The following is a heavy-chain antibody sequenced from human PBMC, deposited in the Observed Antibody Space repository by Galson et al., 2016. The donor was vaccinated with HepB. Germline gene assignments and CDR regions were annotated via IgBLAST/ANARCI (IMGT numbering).Heavy chain of an antibody. J-gene: IGHJ4*02. D-gene: IGHD6-19*01. CDR3: ARDFVASGWTYIDY. CDR2: IWYDGSNK. CDR1: GFTFSNFG. Sequence: SLRLSCAASGFTFSNFGMHWVRQAPGKGLEWVAMIWYDGSNKYYADSVKGRVTISRDNSRSTLYLHMDALRAGDTAIYYCARDFVASGWTYIDYWGQGTLVTVSS. V-gene: IGHV3-33*01.